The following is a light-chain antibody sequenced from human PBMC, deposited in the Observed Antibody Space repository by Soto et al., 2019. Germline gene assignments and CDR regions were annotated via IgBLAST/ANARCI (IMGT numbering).Light chain of an antibody. CDR1: SSDVGSHNL. CDR3: CSDGGSRAV. J-gene: IGLJ2*01. Sequence: QSALTQPASVSGSPGQSITISCTGTSSDVGSHNLVYWYQQDPGQAPKLLIYEVSKRPLGVSTRFSASKSGNTASLTISGLQAEDEADYYCCSDGGSRAVFGGGTKLTVL. V-gene: IGLV2-23*02. CDR2: EVS.